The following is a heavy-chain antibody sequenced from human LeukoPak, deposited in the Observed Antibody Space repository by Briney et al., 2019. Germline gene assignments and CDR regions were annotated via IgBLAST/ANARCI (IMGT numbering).Heavy chain of an antibody. CDR1: GGSISSGSYY. V-gene: IGHV4-61*02. Sequence: SETLSLTCTVSGGSISSGSYYGSWIRQPAGKGLEWIGRIYTSGSTNYNPSLKSRVTISVDTSKNQFSLKLSAVTAADTAVYYCARVAIAGAPHFDYWGQGTLVTVSS. J-gene: IGHJ4*02. CDR3: ARVAIAGAPHFDY. CDR2: IYTSGST. D-gene: IGHD1-26*01.